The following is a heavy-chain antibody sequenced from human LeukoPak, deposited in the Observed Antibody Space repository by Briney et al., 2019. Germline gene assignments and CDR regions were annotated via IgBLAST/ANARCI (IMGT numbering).Heavy chain of an antibody. V-gene: IGHV4-59*08. CDR3: ARQETAMSYAYDI. CDR2: SHHSGGA. J-gene: IGHJ3*02. Sequence: SEPLSLTCIVSGAFISSYYWTWIRQPPGKRLDRIGFSHHSGGAYYNPSLKSRVTISLDTSKNQFSLKLSSVTAADTAVYYCARQETAMSYAYDIWGQGTMVIVSS. D-gene: IGHD5-18*01. CDR1: GAFISSYY.